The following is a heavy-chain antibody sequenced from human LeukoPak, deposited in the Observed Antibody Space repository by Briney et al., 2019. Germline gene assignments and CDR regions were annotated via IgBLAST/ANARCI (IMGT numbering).Heavy chain of an antibody. CDR3: ARLAGYSSSWYGDY. J-gene: IGHJ4*02. V-gene: IGHV4-34*01. Sequence: PSETLSLTCTVSGGSLSSYYWSWIRQPPGKGLEWIGEINHSGSTNYNPSLKSRVTISVDTSKNQFSLKLSSVTAADTAVYYCARLAGYSSSWYGDYWGQGTLVTVSS. CDR2: INHSGST. CDR1: GGSLSSYY. D-gene: IGHD6-13*01.